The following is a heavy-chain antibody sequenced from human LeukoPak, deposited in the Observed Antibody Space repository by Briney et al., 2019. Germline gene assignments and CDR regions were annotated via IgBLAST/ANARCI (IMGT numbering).Heavy chain of an antibody. Sequence: SETLSLTCAVYGASTTGYYWSWIRQTRGRGLGWVGDIHYTGATSYNPSLKSRATISTDTSKNLFPLRLSSVTAADTAVYYCARGSILTGYCFDFWGQGALVTVSS. CDR1: GASTTGYY. J-gene: IGHJ4*02. CDR2: IHYTGAT. D-gene: IGHD3-9*01. V-gene: IGHV4-34*01. CDR3: ARGSILTGYCFDF.